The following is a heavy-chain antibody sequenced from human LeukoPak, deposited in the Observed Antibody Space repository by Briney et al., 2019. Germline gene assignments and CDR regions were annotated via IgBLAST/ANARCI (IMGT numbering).Heavy chain of an antibody. Sequence: ASVKVSCKASGYTFTGYYMHWVRQAPGQGLEWMGWINPNSGGTNYAQKFQGRVTITTDESTSTAYMELSSLSSEDTAVYYCARTYYYGSGKMIYFDYWGQGTLVTVSS. CDR3: ARTYYYGSGKMIYFDY. CDR1: GYTFTGYY. V-gene: IGHV1-2*02. CDR2: INPNSGGT. D-gene: IGHD3-10*01. J-gene: IGHJ4*02.